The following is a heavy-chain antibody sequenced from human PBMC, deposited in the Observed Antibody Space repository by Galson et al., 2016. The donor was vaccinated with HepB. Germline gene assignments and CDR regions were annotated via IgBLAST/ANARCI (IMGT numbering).Heavy chain of an antibody. D-gene: IGHD4-23*01. V-gene: IGHV4-59*11. CDR2: IYYSGST. J-gene: IGHJ6*02. CDR3: ARRGRLRWPNVNYYYYGMGV. Sequence: SETLSLTCTVSGGSISDHSWSWIRQPPGKGLEWIGYIYYSGSTNYNPSLKSRVTISVGTSKNQFSLKLTSVTAADTAVYYCARRGRLRWPNVNYYYYGMGVWGQGTTVTVSS. CDR1: GGSISDHS.